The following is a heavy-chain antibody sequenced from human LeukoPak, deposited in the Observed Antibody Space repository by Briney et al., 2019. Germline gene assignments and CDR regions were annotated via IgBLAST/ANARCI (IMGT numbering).Heavy chain of an antibody. D-gene: IGHD4-23*01. Sequence: GESLKISCKASGYTFTSYGISWVRQAPGQGLEWMGWISAYNGNTNYAQKLQGRVTMTTDTSTSTAYMELRSLRSDDTAVYYCARGYGGNGLLDAFDIWGQGTMVTVSS. CDR1: GYTFTSYG. CDR2: ISAYNGNT. V-gene: IGHV1-18*01. CDR3: ARGYGGNGLLDAFDI. J-gene: IGHJ3*02.